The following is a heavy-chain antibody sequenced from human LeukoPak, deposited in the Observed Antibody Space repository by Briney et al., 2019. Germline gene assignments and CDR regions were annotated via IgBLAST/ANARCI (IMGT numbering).Heavy chain of an antibody. V-gene: IGHV3-30-3*01. Sequence: GGSLRLSCAASGFTFSSYAMHWVRQAPGKGLEWVAVISYDGSDKYYADSVKGRFTISRDNSKNTLYLQMNSLRAEDTAVYYCASDDFWSGYFDYWGQGTLVTVSS. D-gene: IGHD3-3*01. CDR2: ISYDGSDK. CDR1: GFTFSSYA. CDR3: ASDDFWSGYFDY. J-gene: IGHJ4*02.